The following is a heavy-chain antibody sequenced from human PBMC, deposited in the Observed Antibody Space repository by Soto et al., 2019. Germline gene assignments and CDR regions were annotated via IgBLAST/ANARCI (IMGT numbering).Heavy chain of an antibody. Sequence: ASVKVSCKASGYTFTSYGMNWVRQAPGRGLEWMGWINPGNGNTKYSQKFQGRVTITADESTSTAYMELSSLRSEDTAVYYCARERRPYYYDSSGYLGYYYYGMDVWGQGTTVTVSS. CDR1: GYTFTSYG. D-gene: IGHD3-22*01. J-gene: IGHJ6*02. CDR3: ARERRPYYYDSSGYLGYYYYGMDV. CDR2: INPGNGNT. V-gene: IGHV1-3*01.